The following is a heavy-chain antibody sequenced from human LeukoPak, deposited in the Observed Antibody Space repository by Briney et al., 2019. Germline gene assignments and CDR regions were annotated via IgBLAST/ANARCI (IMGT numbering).Heavy chain of an antibody. Sequence: ASVKVSCKASGYTFTSYGIGWVRQAPGQGLEWMGWISAYNGNTNYAQKLQGRVTMTTDTSTSTAYMELRSLRSDDTAVYYCASCDILTGSHDYWGQGTLVTVSS. J-gene: IGHJ4*02. V-gene: IGHV1-18*01. D-gene: IGHD3-9*01. CDR2: ISAYNGNT. CDR1: GYTFTSYG. CDR3: ASCDILTGSHDY.